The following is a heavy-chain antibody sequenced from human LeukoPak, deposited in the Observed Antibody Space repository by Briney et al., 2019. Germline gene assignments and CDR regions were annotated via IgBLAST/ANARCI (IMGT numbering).Heavy chain of an antibody. V-gene: IGHV3-30*18. Sequence: GGSLRLSCAASGFAFSSYGMHWVRQAPGKGLEWVAVISYDGSNKYYADSVKGRFTISRDNSKNTLYLQMNSLRAEDTAVYYCAKDRWGPYSSSWLIDYWGQGTLVTVSS. CDR1: GFAFSSYG. D-gene: IGHD6-13*01. CDR3: AKDRWGPYSSSWLIDY. CDR2: ISYDGSNK. J-gene: IGHJ4*02.